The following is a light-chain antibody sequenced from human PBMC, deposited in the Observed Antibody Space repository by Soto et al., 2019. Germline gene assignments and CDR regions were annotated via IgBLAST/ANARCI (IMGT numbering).Light chain of an antibody. CDR3: QQYNNWPPLT. CDR1: QSVSSN. Sequence: EIVMTQSPATLSVSPGERATLSCRASQSVSSNLAWYQQKPGQAPRLLIYGASTRATGIPARFSGSGSGTEVTLTISSLPSEDFSVYYCQQYNNWPPLTFGGGTKVEIK. J-gene: IGKJ4*01. V-gene: IGKV3-15*01. CDR2: GAS.